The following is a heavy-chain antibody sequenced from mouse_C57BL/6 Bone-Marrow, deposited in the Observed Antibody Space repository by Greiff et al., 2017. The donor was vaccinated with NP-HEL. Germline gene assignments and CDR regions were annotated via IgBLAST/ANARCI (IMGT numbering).Heavy chain of an antibody. V-gene: IGHV1-69*01. Sequence: QVQLKQPGAELVMPGASVKLSCKASGYTFTSYWMHWVKQRPGQGLEWIGEIDPSDSYTNYKQKFKGKSTLTVDKSSSTAYMQLSSLTSEDSAGYYCARGGLLAMDYWGQGTSVTVSS. D-gene: IGHD2-13*01. CDR3: ARGGLLAMDY. CDR1: GYTFTSYW. J-gene: IGHJ4*01. CDR2: IDPSDSYT.